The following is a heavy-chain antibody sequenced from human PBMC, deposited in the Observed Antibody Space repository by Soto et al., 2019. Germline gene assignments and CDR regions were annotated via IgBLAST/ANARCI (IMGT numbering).Heavy chain of an antibody. Sequence: HVQLVESGGGVVQPEGSPKLSCVTSGYTFNTYNMHWVRQAPGKGLEWVALIWNDGSNRQYADSVKGRFTISRDNSKNTVYLQMNSLRVEDTAVYFCARSLADDAFDIWGHGTMVTVSS. CDR1: GYTFNTYN. V-gene: IGHV3-33*01. J-gene: IGHJ3*02. CDR2: IWNDGSNR. D-gene: IGHD3-3*02. CDR3: ARSLADDAFDI.